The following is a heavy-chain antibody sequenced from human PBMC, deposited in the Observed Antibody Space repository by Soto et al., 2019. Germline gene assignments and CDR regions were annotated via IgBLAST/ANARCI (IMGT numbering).Heavy chain of an antibody. CDR1: GGSVSSGLYF. J-gene: IGHJ5*02. CDR2: IYYNGSN. CDR3: ARFDFGDYPWFPP. V-gene: IGHV4-61*01. Sequence: QVQLQESGPGLVKPSATLSLTCTVSGGSVSSGLYFWGWIRQPPGKGLEWIGNIYYNGSNSYNPSLKSRVTISVDTSKNQFALKLTSATAADTAVYYCARFDFGDYPWFPPWGQGTLVAVSS. D-gene: IGHD4-17*01.